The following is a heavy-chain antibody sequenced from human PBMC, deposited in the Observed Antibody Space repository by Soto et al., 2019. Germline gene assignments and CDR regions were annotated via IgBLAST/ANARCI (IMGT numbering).Heavy chain of an antibody. CDR3: ARPLYYDVVVTYCRDV. Sequence: GGSLRLSCAASGFTFSIYAISWVRQAPGKGLEWLSAISTSGDKTYYADSVEGRFTISRDNSKNTLYLQMNSLRVDDTAVYYCARPLYYDVVVTYCRDVWGQGTRVTVSS. CDR2: ISTSGDKT. CDR1: GFTFSIYA. D-gene: IGHD3-22*01. V-gene: IGHV3-23*01. J-gene: IGHJ6*02.